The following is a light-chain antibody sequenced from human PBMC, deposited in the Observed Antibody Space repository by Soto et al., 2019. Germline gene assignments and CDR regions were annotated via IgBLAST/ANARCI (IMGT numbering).Light chain of an antibody. J-gene: IGKJ5*01. Sequence: DIHMAHSSSSLSASVGDRVTITCRASQSISSWLAWYQQKPGKAPKLLIYDASSLESGVPSRFSGSGSGTEFTLTISSLQPDDFATYYCQQYNSYPITFGQGTRLEIK. CDR1: QSISSW. CDR2: DAS. CDR3: QQYNSYPIT. V-gene: IGKV1-5*01.